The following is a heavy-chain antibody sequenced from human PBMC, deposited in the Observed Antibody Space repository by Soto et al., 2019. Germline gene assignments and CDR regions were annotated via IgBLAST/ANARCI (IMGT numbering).Heavy chain of an antibody. D-gene: IGHD5-18*01. Sequence: QVQLVESGGGVVQPGRSLRLSCAASGFTFSSYGMHWVRQAAGKGLEWVAVISYDGSNKYYADSVKGRFTISRDNSKNTLYLQMNSLRAEDTAVYYCAKDYRVLRGYSYGPVDYWGQGTLVTVSS. CDR1: GFTFSSYG. CDR3: AKDYRVLRGYSYGPVDY. J-gene: IGHJ4*02. CDR2: ISYDGSNK. V-gene: IGHV3-30*18.